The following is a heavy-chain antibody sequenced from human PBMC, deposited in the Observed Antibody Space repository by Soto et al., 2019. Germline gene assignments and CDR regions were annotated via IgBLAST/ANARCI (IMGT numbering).Heavy chain of an antibody. CDR2: INVYNGNT. J-gene: IGHJ5*02. D-gene: IGHD3-10*01. V-gene: IGHV1-18*03. Sequence: QVQLVQSGAEVKRPGASVKVSCKASGYTFTSYGISWVRQAPGQGLEWMGWINVYNGNTNYAQKFQGRVTMTTDTSTSTAYMELRSLRSDDMAVYYCARDNFWERFGESNWLDPWGQGTLVTVSS. CDR3: ARDNFWERFGESNWLDP. CDR1: GYTFTSYG.